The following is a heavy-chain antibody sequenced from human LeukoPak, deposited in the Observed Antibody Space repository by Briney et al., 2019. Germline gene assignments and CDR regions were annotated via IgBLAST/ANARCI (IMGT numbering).Heavy chain of an antibody. V-gene: IGHV3-23*01. CDR2: ISERGGST. J-gene: IGHJ4*02. CDR1: GISLSNYA. Sequence: GGSLRLSCVVSGISLSNYAMTWVRQAPGKELEWVSYISERGGSTTYADSVKGRFTISRDTSLNTLYLQMTSLRAEDTAVYFGAKGGFVIGEFFVMGYPQGAYHYDFGGKGVLVTVPS. D-gene: IGHD2-21*01. CDR3: AKGGFVIGEFFVMGYPQGAYHYDF.